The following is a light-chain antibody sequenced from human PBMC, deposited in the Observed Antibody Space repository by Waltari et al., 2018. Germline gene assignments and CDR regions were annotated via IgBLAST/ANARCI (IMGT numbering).Light chain of an antibody. CDR3: QAGGHGTWV. CDR1: SGHSNNI. Sequence: QLVVTQSPSASASLGASVKLTCTLSSGHSNNIIAWLQQRPEKGPRYLMKVNSDGSHIRGDEIPDRFSGSSSWGERYLTISSLQSEDEADYYCQAGGHGTWVFGGGTKLTVL. CDR2: VNSDGSH. J-gene: IGLJ3*02. V-gene: IGLV4-69*01.